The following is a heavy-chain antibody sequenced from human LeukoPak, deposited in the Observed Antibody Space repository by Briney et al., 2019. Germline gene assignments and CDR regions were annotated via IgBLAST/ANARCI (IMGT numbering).Heavy chain of an antibody. V-gene: IGHV3-53*01. CDR1: GFIVSSNY. Sequence: GGSLRLSCAASGFIVSSNYMSWVRQAPGKGLEWVSVIYSGGSTYYADSVKGRFTISRDNSKNTLYLQMNSLRADDTAVYYCARGNNRLLWFGELTPAPMDVWGKGTTVTVSS. J-gene: IGHJ6*03. CDR3: ARGNNRLLWFGELTPAPMDV. CDR2: IYSGGST. D-gene: IGHD3-10*01.